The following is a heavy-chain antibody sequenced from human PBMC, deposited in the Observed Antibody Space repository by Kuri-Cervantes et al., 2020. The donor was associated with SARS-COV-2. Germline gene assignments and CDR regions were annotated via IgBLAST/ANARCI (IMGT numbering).Heavy chain of an antibody. CDR2: INHSGST. J-gene: IGHJ5*02. CDR1: GGSFSGYY. Sequence: SQTLSLTCAVYGGSFSGYYWSWIRQPPGKGLEWIGEINHSGSTNNNPSLKSRVTISVDTSKNQFSLKLSSVTAADTAVYYCARGLTVIPHPGTWFDPWGQGTLVTVSS. D-gene: IGHD1-14*01. CDR3: ARGLTVIPHPGTWFDP. V-gene: IGHV4-34*01.